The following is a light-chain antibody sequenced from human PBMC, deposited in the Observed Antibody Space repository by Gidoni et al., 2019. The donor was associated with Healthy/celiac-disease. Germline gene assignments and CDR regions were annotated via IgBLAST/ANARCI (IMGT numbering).Light chain of an antibody. V-gene: IGKV1-39*01. CDR2: PPS. CDR1: QSISNY. J-gene: IGKJ1*01. CDR3: QQCYSTPQT. Sequence: IQITQSASSLSASVGDTVTSTFRASQSISNYLTCYQQRPGKDPNLPIYPPSNLQSGVPSSFRGSGSGTDFTINISSLNREHFATYYCQQCYSTPQTFGRGTKVEIK.